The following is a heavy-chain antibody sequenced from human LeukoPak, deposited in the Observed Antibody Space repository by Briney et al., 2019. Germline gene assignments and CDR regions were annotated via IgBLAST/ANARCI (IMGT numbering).Heavy chain of an antibody. V-gene: IGHV3-23*01. Sequence: GGSLRLSCAAAGFTFTTHAMSWVRQAPGKGLEWVSSMSGSGGNYADSVKGRFTISRDKSTNTLYLQMNSLRAEDTAVYYCAKSHLPYDSSGYYSFDCWGQGTLVTVSS. CDR2: MSGSGG. CDR3: AKSHLPYDSSGYYSFDC. D-gene: IGHD3-22*01. J-gene: IGHJ4*02. CDR1: GFTFTTHA.